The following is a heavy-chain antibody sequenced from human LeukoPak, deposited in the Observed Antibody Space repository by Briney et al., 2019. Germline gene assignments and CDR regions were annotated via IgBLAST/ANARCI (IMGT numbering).Heavy chain of an antibody. D-gene: IGHD4-11*01. CDR3: AKLTTS. CDR1: GFTFSSYA. J-gene: IGHJ4*02. CDR2: LSGDSAYV. Sequence: GGSLRLSCAASGFTFSSYAMSWVRQAPGKGLEWVSALSGDSAYVYYADSVKGRFTISRDNSNNTLYLQMNSLRAEDTAVYYCAKLTTSWGQGTLVTVSS. V-gene: IGHV3-23*01.